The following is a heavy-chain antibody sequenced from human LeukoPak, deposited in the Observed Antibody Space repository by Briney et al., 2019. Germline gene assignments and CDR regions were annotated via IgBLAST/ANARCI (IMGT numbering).Heavy chain of an antibody. CDR3: ARGKASSSWYAPLAFDI. V-gene: IGHV4-38-2*01. CDR1: GYSISSGYY. CDR2: IYHTGST. J-gene: IGHJ3*02. D-gene: IGHD6-13*01. Sequence: SETLSLTCDVSGYSISSGYYWGWIRQPPGKGLEWIGSIYHTGSTYYNPSLKSRVTISVDTSKNQFSLKVTSVTAADTALYYCARGKASSSWYAPLAFDIWGQGTMVTVSS.